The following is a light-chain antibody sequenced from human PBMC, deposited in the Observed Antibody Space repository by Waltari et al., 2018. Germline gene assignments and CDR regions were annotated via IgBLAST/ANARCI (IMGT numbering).Light chain of an antibody. Sequence: DIVMTQSPDSLAVSLVDRAPINCKSSPSVLYSSNNKNYLAWYQQKPGQPPKLLIYWASTRESGVPDRFSGSGSGTDFTLTISSLQAEDVAVYYCQQYYSTPWTFGQGTKVEIK. CDR3: QQYYSTPWT. V-gene: IGKV4-1*01. CDR1: PSVLYSSNNKNY. J-gene: IGKJ1*01. CDR2: WAS.